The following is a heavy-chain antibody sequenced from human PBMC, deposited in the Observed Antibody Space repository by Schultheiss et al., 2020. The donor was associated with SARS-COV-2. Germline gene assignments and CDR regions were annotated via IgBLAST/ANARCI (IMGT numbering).Heavy chain of an antibody. D-gene: IGHD6-6*01. V-gene: IGHV3-7*01. CDR3: ARDCSSSSGCFDC. J-gene: IGHJ4*02. CDR1: GFTFSSYW. CDR2: IKQDGSEK. Sequence: GGSLRLSCAASGFTFSSYWISWVRQAPGKGLEWVANIKQDGSEKYYVDSVKGRFTISRENAKNSLFLQMNSLRAEDTAVYYCARDCSSSSGCFDCWGQGTLVTVSS.